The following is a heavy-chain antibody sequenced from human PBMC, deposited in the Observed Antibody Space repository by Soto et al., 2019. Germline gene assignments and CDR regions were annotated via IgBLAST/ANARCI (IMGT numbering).Heavy chain of an antibody. CDR3: AKDRYTGGWYRDYLHY. J-gene: IGHJ4*02. CDR2: ISGGGGST. V-gene: IGHV3-23*01. CDR1: GFTFSTYA. D-gene: IGHD3-16*02. Sequence: EVQLLESGGGLVQPGGSLRLSCAASGFTFSTYAMSWVRQAPGKGLEWVSVISGGGGSTYYADSVKGRVTISRDNSKNTVYLEMNSVTAEDTAIYYCAKDRYTGGWYRDYLHYWGQGTLVTVSS.